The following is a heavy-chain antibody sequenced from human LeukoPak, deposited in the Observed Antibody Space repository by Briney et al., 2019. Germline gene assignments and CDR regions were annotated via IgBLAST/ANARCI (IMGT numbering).Heavy chain of an antibody. Sequence: GESLRLSCAASGFTFSRYWIHWVRQAPGKGLEWVSRINPDGSTTTYADSVKGRFTISRDNAKNTVYLQMNSLRAEDTAVCYCARDWLAAGGDYWGQGTLVTVSS. D-gene: IGHD6-13*01. CDR3: ARDWLAAGGDY. CDR2: INPDGSTT. J-gene: IGHJ4*02. CDR1: GFTFSRYW. V-gene: IGHV3-74*01.